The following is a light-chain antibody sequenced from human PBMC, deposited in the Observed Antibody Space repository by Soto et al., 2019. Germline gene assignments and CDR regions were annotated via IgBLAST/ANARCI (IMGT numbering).Light chain of an antibody. J-gene: IGKJ1*01. CDR1: QSVSGK. CDR2: GAS. Sequence: ETVMTQSPATLSVSPGERVTLSCRASQSVSGKVAWYQQKPGQAPRLLIYGASNRATGIPARFSGSGSGTDFTLTISSLEPEDFAVYYCQQRSNWLTWTFGQGTKVDIK. V-gene: IGKV3-11*01. CDR3: QQRSNWLTWT.